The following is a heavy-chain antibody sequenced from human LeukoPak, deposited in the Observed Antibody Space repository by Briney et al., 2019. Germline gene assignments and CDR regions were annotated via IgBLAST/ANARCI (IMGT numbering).Heavy chain of an antibody. V-gene: IGHV3-7*01. D-gene: IGHD6-13*01. CDR3: ARAASTGTVDY. J-gene: IGHJ4*02. CDR2: INQDGSET. CDR1: RFTFGIYW. Sequence: GALRLSCAASRFTFGIYWMSWVRQAPGKALEWVANINQDGSETYYVDSVEGRFTISRDNTKNSLYLQMNSLRVEDTALYYCARAASTGTVDYWGQGTLVTVSS.